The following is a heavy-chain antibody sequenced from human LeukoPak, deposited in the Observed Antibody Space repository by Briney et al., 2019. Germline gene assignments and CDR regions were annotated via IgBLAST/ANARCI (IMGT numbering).Heavy chain of an antibody. D-gene: IGHD2-2*01. J-gene: IGHJ5*02. CDR1: GGSIRSGGSS. CDR2: IYHSGST. Sequence: PSETLSLTCAYSGGSIRSGGSSWRWLRQPPGKGLEWIGYIYHSGSTYYNPSLKSRVTISVDRSKNQFSLKLSSVTAADTAVYYCARRPGTRNWFDPWGQGTLVTVSS. CDR3: ARRPGTRNWFDP. V-gene: IGHV4-30-2*01.